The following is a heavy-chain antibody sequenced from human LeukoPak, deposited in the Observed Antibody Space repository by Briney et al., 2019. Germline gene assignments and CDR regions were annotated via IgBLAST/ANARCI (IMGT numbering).Heavy chain of an antibody. CDR2: IIPFFGSA. J-gene: IGHJ4*02. D-gene: IGHD1-1*01. CDR3: ATPPTGTTTTGEYYFDS. Sequence: GASVKVSCRASGGTFSSYTIAWVRQAPGRGLEWLGGIIPFFGSANYAQKFQGRVTITADESTSTAFMELSSLRSEDTAVYYCATPPTGTTTTGEYYFDSWGQGTLVTVSS. V-gene: IGHV1-69*01. CDR1: GGTFSSYT.